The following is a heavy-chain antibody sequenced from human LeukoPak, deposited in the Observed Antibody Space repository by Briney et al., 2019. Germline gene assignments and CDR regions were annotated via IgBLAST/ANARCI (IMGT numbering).Heavy chain of an antibody. D-gene: IGHD5-18*01. CDR2: ISSSGSTI. V-gene: IGHV3-11*01. J-gene: IGHJ6*03. CDR1: GFTFSDYY. Sequence: GGSLRLSCAASGFTFSDYYMGWIRQAPGKGLEWVSYISSSGSTIYYADSVKGRFTISRDNAKNSLYLQMNSLRAEDTAVYYCARGGYSYGFNWDYYYYMDVWGKGTTVTVSS. CDR3: ARGGYSYGFNWDYYYYMDV.